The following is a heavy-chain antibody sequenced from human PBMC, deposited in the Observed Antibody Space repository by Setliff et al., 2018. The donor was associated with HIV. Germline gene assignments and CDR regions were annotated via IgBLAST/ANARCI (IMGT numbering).Heavy chain of an antibody. CDR3: AKPYRGSVVRDQGYMDV. Sequence: GGSLRLSCAASGFTFSSYEMNWVRQAPGKGLEWVSYISSSGSTIYYADSVKGRFTISRDNAKNSLYLQMNSLRAEDTAVYYCAKPYRGSVVRDQGYMDVWGKGTTVTVSS. D-gene: IGHD3-10*01. J-gene: IGHJ6*03. V-gene: IGHV3-48*03. CDR1: GFTFSSYE. CDR2: ISSSGSTI.